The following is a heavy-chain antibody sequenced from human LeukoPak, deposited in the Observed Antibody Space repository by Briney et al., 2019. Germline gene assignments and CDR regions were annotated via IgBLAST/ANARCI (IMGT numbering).Heavy chain of an antibody. Sequence: PGGSLRLSCAASGFTFSSYAMHWVRQAPGKGLEWVAVISYDGSNKYYADSVKGRFTISRDNSKNTLYLQMNSLRAEDTAVYYCAKDPGTTYYYDSSGYFDYWGQGTLVTVSS. CDR1: GFTFSSYA. CDR3: AKDPGTTYYYDSSGYFDY. J-gene: IGHJ4*02. CDR2: ISYDGSNK. D-gene: IGHD3-22*01. V-gene: IGHV3-30*04.